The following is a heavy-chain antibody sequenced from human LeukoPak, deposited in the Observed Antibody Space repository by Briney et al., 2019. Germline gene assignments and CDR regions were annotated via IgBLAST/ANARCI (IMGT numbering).Heavy chain of an antibody. V-gene: IGHV3-23*01. Sequence: GGTLRLSCAASGFTFSSYGMSWVRQAPGKGLEWVSAISGSGGSTYYADSVKGRFTISRDNSKNTLYLQMNSLRAEDTAVYYCAKVGSGSYLFNYYYYMDVWGKGTTVTISS. CDR3: AKVGSGSYLFNYYYYMDV. CDR1: GFTFSSYG. D-gene: IGHD3-10*01. J-gene: IGHJ6*03. CDR2: ISGSGGST.